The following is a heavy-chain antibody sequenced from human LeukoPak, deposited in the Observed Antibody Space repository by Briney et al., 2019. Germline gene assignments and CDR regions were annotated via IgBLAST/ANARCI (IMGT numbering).Heavy chain of an antibody. J-gene: IGHJ4*02. D-gene: IGHD4/OR15-4a*01. CDR3: ARDLAWGAY. CDR1: GFTFGKNW. V-gene: IGHV3-7*01. Sequence: GGSLRLSCVASGFTFGKNWMSWVRQAPGKGLEWVANIKLDGSEKNYVDSVKGRFTISRDNTKNSLYLQMNSLRAEDTAVYYCARDLAWGAYWGQGTLVTVSS. CDR2: IKLDGSEK.